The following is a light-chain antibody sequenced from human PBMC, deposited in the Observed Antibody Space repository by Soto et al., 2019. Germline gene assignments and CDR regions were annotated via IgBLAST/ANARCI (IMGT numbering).Light chain of an antibody. CDR2: GAS. V-gene: IGKV3-20*01. J-gene: IGKJ3*01. Sequence: EIVLTQSPGTLSLSPGERATLSCRASQSVSSSYLAWYQQKPGQAPRLLIYGASSRATDIPDRFSGSGSVTDFNLTISRLEPDDFAVYYCQQYGSSLLFTFGPGTKVDIK. CDR1: QSVSSSY. CDR3: QQYGSSLLFT.